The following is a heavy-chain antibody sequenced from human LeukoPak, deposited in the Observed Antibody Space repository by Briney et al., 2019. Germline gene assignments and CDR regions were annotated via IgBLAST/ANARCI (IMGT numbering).Heavy chain of an antibody. V-gene: IGHV4-59*01. CDR2: SGTT. CDR1: GGSISSYY. J-gene: IGHJ5*02. CDR3: ARGVNWIDP. D-gene: IGHD6-13*01. Sequence: SETLSLTCTVSGGSISSYYWSWIRRPPGKGLEWIGYSGTTNYNPSLKSRVTISIDTSKNQFSLKLSSVTAADTAVYYCARGVNWIDPWGQGTLVTVSS.